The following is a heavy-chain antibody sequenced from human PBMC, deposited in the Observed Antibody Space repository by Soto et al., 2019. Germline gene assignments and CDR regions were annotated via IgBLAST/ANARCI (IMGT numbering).Heavy chain of an antibody. J-gene: IGHJ1*01. CDR1: GGSISTYY. D-gene: IGHD2-15*01. CDR2: INYSGRT. V-gene: IGHV4-59*01. CDR3: VRGYCTTSPCSGDFQF. Sequence: SETLSLTCTVSGGSISTYYWSWIRQPPGKGLEWIGYINYSGRTNYNPSLKSRVTMTIDTSTTTAYMELRNLTSEDTAVYFSVRGYCTTSPCSGDFQFWGQGTLVTVSS.